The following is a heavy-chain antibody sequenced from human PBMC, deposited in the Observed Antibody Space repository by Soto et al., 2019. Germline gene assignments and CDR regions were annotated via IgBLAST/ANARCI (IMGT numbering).Heavy chain of an antibody. CDR3: ARGVDSGSYYFDY. CDR2: IYYSGRT. V-gene: IGHV4-59*01. D-gene: IGHD1-26*01. Sequence: SETLSLTCTVSGGSISSYYWSWIRQPPGKGLEWIGYIYYSGRTNYNPSLKSRVTISVDTSKNQFSLKLSSVTAADTAVYYCARGVDSGSYYFDYWGQGTLVTVSS. CDR1: GGSISSYY. J-gene: IGHJ4*02.